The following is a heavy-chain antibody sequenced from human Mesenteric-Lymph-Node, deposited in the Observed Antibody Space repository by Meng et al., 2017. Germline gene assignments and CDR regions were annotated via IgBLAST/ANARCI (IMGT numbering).Heavy chain of an antibody. Sequence: QVQLQEPGPGLVKPSQTLSLTCTGSGGSISNSDYYWSWIRQPPGKGLEWIGYIYYSGSTYYNPSLKSRVTISVDTSKNQFSLKLRFVTAADTAVYYCAREGRSHQVGVSVYWGQGNLVTVSS. V-gene: IGHV4-30-4*01. D-gene: IGHD2-21*01. J-gene: IGHJ4*02. CDR3: AREGRSHQVGVSVY. CDR2: IYYSGST. CDR1: GGSISNSDYY.